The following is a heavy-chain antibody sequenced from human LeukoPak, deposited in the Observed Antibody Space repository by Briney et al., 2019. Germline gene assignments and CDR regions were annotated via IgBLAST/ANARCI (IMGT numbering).Heavy chain of an antibody. CDR1: GGSISSYY. Sequence: SETLSLTCTVSGGSISSYYWSWIRQPPGKGLEWIGYIYYSGSANYNPSLKSRVTISVDKSKNQFSLKLSSVTAADTAVYYCAKNGDYVSSFDYWGQGTLVTVSS. D-gene: IGHD4-17*01. CDR3: AKNGDYVSSFDY. CDR2: IYYSGSA. V-gene: IGHV4-59*12. J-gene: IGHJ4*02.